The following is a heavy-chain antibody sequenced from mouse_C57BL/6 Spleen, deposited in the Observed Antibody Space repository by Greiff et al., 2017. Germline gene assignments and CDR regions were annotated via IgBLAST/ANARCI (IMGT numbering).Heavy chain of an antibody. V-gene: IGHV5-16*01. J-gene: IGHJ4*01. Sequence: EVQLVESEGGLVQPGSSMKLSCTASGFTFSDYYMAWVRQVPEKGLEWVANINYDGSSTYYLDSLKSRFIISRDNAKNILYLQMSSLKSEDTATYYCARERGPLYAMDYWGQGTSVTVSS. CDR3: ARERGPLYAMDY. CDR1: GFTFSDYY. CDR2: INYDGSST.